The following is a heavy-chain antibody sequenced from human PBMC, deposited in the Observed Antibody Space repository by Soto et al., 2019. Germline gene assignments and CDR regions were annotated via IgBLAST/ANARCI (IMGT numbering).Heavy chain of an antibody. CDR1: GGYISSYY. V-gene: IGHV4-59*01. D-gene: IGHD2-15*01. CDR2: IYYSGST. CDR3: AREGSYKNYYYYGMDV. J-gene: IGHJ6*02. Sequence: SETLSLTCTVSGGYISSYYWSWIRQPPGKGLEWIGYIYYSGSTNYNPSLKSRVTISVDTSKNQFSLKLSSVTAADTAVYYCAREGSYKNYYYYGMDVWGQGTRVTVSS.